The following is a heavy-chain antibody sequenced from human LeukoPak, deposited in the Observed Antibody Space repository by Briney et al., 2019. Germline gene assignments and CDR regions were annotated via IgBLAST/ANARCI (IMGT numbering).Heavy chain of an antibody. Sequence: PGGSLRLSCAASGFTFSSYGMHWVRQAPGKGLEWVSIISYDGSNKYYTDSVKGRFTISRDNSKNTLFLQMNSLRAEDTAVYYCARHPGDFTGIVKYYYMDVWGKGTTVTVSS. D-gene: IGHD1-26*01. CDR3: ARHPGDFTGIVKYYYMDV. CDR1: GFTFSSYG. J-gene: IGHJ6*03. V-gene: IGHV3-30*03. CDR2: ISYDGSNK.